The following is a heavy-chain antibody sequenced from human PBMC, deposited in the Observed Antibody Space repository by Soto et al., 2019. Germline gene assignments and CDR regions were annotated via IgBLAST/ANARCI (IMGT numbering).Heavy chain of an antibody. CDR1: ECTCSGHA. D-gene: IGHD2-2*01. CDR2: ISGSGGTT. CDR3: AKKLVPADSYYYFDY. V-gene: IGHV3-23*01. J-gene: IGHJ4*02. Sequence: GGSLRLCCAASECTCSGHAVSRVRKAPGKGLEWVSSISGSGGTTYYADSVRGRFTISRDNAKNTLYLQMNSLRAEDTAKYYCAKKLVPADSYYYFDYSGQRTLVTVSS.